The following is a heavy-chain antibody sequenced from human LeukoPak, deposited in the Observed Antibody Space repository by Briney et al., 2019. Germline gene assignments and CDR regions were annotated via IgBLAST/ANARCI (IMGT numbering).Heavy chain of an antibody. J-gene: IGHJ3*02. V-gene: IGHV4-39*07. CDR1: GGSISSSSYY. Sequence: SETLSLTCTVSGGSISSSSYYWGWIRQPPGKGLEWIGSIYYSGSTYYNPSLKSRVTISVDTSKNQFSLKLSSVTAADTAVYYCARRSTYYDYVWGSYRQIRAFDIWGQGTMVTVSS. CDR2: IYYSGST. D-gene: IGHD3-16*02. CDR3: ARRSTYYDYVWGSYRQIRAFDI.